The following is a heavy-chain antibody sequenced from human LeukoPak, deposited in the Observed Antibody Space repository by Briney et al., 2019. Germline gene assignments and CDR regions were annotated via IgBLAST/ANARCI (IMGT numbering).Heavy chain of an antibody. D-gene: IGHD6-13*01. V-gene: IGHV1-18*01. CDR3: ARDHRSSWAYNWFDP. CDR1: DYTFTSYG. Sequence: ASVKVSCKASDYTFTSYGISWVRQAPGQGLEWMGWISAYNGNTNYAQKLQGRVTMTTDTSTSTAYMELRSLRSDDTAVYYCARDHRSSWAYNWFDPWGQGTMVTVSS. J-gene: IGHJ5*02. CDR2: ISAYNGNT.